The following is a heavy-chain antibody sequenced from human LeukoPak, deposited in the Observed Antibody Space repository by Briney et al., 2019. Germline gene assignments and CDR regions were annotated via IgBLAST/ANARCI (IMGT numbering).Heavy chain of an antibody. V-gene: IGHV4-61*02. J-gene: IGHJ3*02. Sequence: PSETLSLTCTVSGGSISSGSYYWSWIRQPAGKGLEWIGRIYTSGSTNYNPSLKSRVTISVDTSKNQFSLKLGSVTAADTAVYYCARMVLGFVRFLEWPGAFDIWGQGTMVTVSS. CDR1: GGSISSGSYY. CDR2: IYTSGST. CDR3: ARMVLGFVRFLEWPGAFDI. D-gene: IGHD3-3*01.